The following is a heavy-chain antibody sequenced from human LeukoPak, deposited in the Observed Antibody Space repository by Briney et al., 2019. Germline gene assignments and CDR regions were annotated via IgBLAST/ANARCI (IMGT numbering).Heavy chain of an antibody. CDR1: GGSISSSSYY. CDR2: IYYSGST. CDR3: AREVGFPNIVVVPAAIGFSY. J-gene: IGHJ4*02. Sequence: PSETLSLTCTVSGGSISSSSYYWGWIRQPPGKGLEWIGSIYYSGSTYYNPSLKSRVTISVDTSKNQFSLKLSSVTAADTAVYYCAREVGFPNIVVVPAAIGFSYWGQGTLVTVSS. D-gene: IGHD2-2*01. V-gene: IGHV4-39*07.